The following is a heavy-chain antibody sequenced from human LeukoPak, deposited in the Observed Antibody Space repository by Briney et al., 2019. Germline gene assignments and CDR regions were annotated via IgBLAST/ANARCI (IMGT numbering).Heavy chain of an antibody. V-gene: IGHV4-34*01. D-gene: IGHD4-17*01. CDR3: ARGTTVTTNWFDP. CDR1: GGSFSGYY. J-gene: IGHJ5*02. Sequence: SETLSLTCAVYGGSFSGYYWSWIRQPPGKGLEWIGEINHSGSTNYNPSLKSRVTISVDTSKNQFSLKLSSVTAADTAVYYCARGTTVTTNWFDPWGQGTLVTVSS. CDR2: INHSGST.